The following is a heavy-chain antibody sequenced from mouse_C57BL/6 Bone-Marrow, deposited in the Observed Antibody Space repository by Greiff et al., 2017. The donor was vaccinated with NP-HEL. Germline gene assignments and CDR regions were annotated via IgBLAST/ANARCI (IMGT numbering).Heavy chain of an antibody. V-gene: IGHV1-85*01. CDR3: ARERVYYDYDGYFDY. Sequence: VQLQQSGPELVKPGASVKLSCKASGYTFTSYDINWVKQRPGQGLEWIGRIYPRDGSTKYNEKFKGKATLTVDTSSSTAYMELHSLTSEDSAVYFCARERVYYDYDGYFDYWGQGTTLTVSS. D-gene: IGHD2-4*01. J-gene: IGHJ2*01. CDR2: IYPRDGST. CDR1: GYTFTSYD.